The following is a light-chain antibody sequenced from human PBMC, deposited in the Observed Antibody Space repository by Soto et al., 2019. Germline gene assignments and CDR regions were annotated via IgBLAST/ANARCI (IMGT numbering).Light chain of an antibody. CDR3: QQYNSYSRMYT. CDR1: QSISTW. CDR2: KAS. Sequence: DIQMTQSPSTLSASVGDRVTITCRASQSISTWLAWYQQKPGKAPKVLIDKASSLESVVPSRFTGSGSGTEFTLTISSLQPDDFATYYCQQYNSYSRMYTFGQGTKLEIK. V-gene: IGKV1-5*03. J-gene: IGKJ2*01.